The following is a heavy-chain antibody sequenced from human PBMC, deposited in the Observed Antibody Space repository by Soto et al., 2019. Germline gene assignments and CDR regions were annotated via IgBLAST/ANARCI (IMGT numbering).Heavy chain of an antibody. D-gene: IGHD4-4*01. CDR3: ARRTLVTTRDFQH. CDR1: VFTFINFP. J-gene: IGHJ1*01. V-gene: IGHV3-30*09. CDR2: ISFDGANK. Sequence: PGWSLRLSCAWSVFTFINFPLHGVRQAPGKGLEWVSVISFDGANKYYADSVKGRFALSRDNSKNTVFLQMNSLRRDDTAIYYWARRTLVTTRDFQHWGQRTQVTLSS.